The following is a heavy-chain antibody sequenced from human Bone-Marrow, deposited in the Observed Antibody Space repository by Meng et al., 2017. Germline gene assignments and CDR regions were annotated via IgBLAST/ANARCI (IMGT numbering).Heavy chain of an antibody. CDR3: ARGTRPLLFQH. CDR2: INHSGST. V-gene: IGHV4-34*01. J-gene: IGHJ1*01. CDR1: GGSFSGYY. Sequence: QVQLTQWGAGLLKPSEPLSLTCAVYGGSFSGYYWSWIRQPPGKGLEWIGEINHSGSTNYNPSLKSRVTISVDTSKNQFSLKLSSVTAADTAVYYCARGTRPLLFQHWGQGTLVTVSS. D-gene: IGHD1-1*01.